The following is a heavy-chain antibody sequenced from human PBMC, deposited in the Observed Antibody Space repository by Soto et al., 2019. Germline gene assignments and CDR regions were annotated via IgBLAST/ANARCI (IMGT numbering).Heavy chain of an antibody. CDR3: ARGELLLFEEYYYSMDV. V-gene: IGHV1-18*01. J-gene: IGHJ6*02. D-gene: IGHD3-10*01. CDR1: GYTFTSYG. CDR2: ISAYNGNT. Sequence: QVQLVQSGAEVKKPGASVKVSCKASGYTFTSYGISWVRQAPGQGLEWMGWISAYNGNTNYAQKLQGRVTMTTDTSTSKTYMELRSLRSDDTAVYYCARGELLLFEEYYYSMDVGGQVTTVTVSS.